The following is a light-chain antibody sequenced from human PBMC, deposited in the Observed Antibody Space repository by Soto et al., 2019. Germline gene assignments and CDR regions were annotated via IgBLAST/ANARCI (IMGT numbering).Light chain of an antibody. CDR3: LQYDKLPFT. J-gene: IGKJ3*01. CDR2: DAS. Sequence: DIQMTQSPSSLSASVGDRVTITCQASQGIQSYVNWYQHKPGRAPKLLIYDASNLEAGVPSRFSGSGSGAHFSFTISSLQPEDFATYYCLQYDKLPFTFGPGTKVDLK. V-gene: IGKV1-33*01. CDR1: QGIQSY.